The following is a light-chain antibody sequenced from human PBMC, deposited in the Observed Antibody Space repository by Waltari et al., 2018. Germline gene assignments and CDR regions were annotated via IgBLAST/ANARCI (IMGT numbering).Light chain of an antibody. V-gene: IGLV1-47*01. CDR2: RNN. CDR3: AAWDDSLSGWV. Sequence: QSVLTQPPSVSGTPGQRVTISCSGSSSNIGSNYVHWYQHLPGTAPKLLIYRNNQRPSGVPDRFSGSKSGTSASLGISGLRSEDEADYYCAAWDDSLSGWVFGGGPKLTVL. J-gene: IGLJ3*02. CDR1: SSNIGSNY.